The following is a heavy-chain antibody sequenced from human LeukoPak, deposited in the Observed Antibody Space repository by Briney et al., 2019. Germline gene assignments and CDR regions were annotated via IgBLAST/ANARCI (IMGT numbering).Heavy chain of an antibody. CDR1: GGTFSSYA. J-gene: IGHJ4*02. CDR2: IIPIFGTA. Sequence: ASVKVSCKASGGTFSSYAISWVRQAPGRGLEWMGGIIPIFGTANYAQKFQGRVTITTDESTSTAYMELSSLRSEDTAVYYCASQGNDKQYYYDSRPYYFDYWGQGTLVTVSS. CDR3: ASQGNDKQYYYDSRPYYFDY. V-gene: IGHV1-69*05. D-gene: IGHD3-22*01.